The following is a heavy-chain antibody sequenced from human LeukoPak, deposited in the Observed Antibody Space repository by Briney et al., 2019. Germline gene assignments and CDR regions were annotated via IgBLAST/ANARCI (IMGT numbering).Heavy chain of an antibody. Sequence: GGSLRLSCAASGFTVSTNCMTWVRQAPGKGLEWVSTIYSGGTTYYADSVMGRFTISRHNSRNTLYLQMNSLRAEDTAVYYCAALAYCGGDCYTAFDPWGQGTLVAVSS. J-gene: IGHJ5*02. CDR1: GFTVSTNC. CDR3: AALAYCGGDCYTAFDP. CDR2: IYSGGTT. D-gene: IGHD2-21*02. V-gene: IGHV3-53*04.